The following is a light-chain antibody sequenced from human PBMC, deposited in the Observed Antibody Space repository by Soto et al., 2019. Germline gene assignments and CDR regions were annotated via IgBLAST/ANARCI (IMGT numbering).Light chain of an antibody. V-gene: IGKV3D-15*01. CDR3: PHYTDGGST. CDR1: QSVSSN. J-gene: IGKJ5*01. Sequence: TRSKARKTVAQGKRANLGGSASQSVSSNLAWYQQKPGQAPRLLVYGASTRATDVPASFSGSGSGTEFTLTMCRHHAEAFAVYYCPHYTDGGSTFDVGTRLEIK. CDR2: GAS.